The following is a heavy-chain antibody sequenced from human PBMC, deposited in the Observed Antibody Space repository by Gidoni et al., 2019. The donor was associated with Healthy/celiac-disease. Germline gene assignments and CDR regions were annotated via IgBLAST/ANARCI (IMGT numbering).Heavy chain of an antibody. D-gene: IGHD3-3*01. CDR3: ARDLIPILEWELTGYAFDI. CDR2: ISSSSSYI. CDR1: GFTFSSYS. V-gene: IGHV3-21*01. Sequence: EVQLVESGGGLVKPGGSLRLSCAASGFTFSSYSMNWVRQAPGKGLEWVSSISSSSSYIYYADSVKGRFTISRDNAKNSLYLQMNSLRAEDTAVYYCARDLIPILEWELTGYAFDIWGQGTMVTVSS. J-gene: IGHJ3*02.